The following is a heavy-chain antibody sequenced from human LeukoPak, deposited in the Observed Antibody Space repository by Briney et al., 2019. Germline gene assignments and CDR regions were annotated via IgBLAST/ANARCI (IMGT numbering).Heavy chain of an antibody. D-gene: IGHD2/OR15-2a*01. CDR3: AKDIDSGFSGTPCYFDY. CDR1: GFTFDDYA. J-gene: IGHJ4*02. V-gene: IGHV3-9*03. Sequence: GGSLRLSCAAAGFTFDDYAMHWVRQAPGKGLEWVSGISWNSGGIGYADSVKGRFTISRDNAKNSLYLQMNSLRAEDMALYYCAKDIDSGFSGTPCYFDYWGQGTLATVSS. CDR2: ISWNSGGI.